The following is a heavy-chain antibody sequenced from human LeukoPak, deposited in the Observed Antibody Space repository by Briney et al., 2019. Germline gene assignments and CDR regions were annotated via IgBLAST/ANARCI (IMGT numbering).Heavy chain of an antibody. J-gene: IGHJ4*02. Sequence: ASVKVSCKASGHTFTNYGITWVRQAPGQGLEWMGWISAYNGKTNYAQKFQGRVTMSTDTSTSTAYMELWSLRSDDTAVYYCARNIQGGYGDYPWVDWGQGTLVTVSS. CDR3: ARNIQGGYGDYPWVD. CDR2: ISAYNGKT. CDR1: GHTFTNYG. D-gene: IGHD4-17*01. V-gene: IGHV1-18*01.